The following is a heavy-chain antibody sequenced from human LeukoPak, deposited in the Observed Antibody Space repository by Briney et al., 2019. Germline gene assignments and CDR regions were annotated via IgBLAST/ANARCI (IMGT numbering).Heavy chain of an antibody. CDR3: ARRSYYDSSGYYSYYFDY. J-gene: IGHJ4*02. CDR2: IYYSGST. V-gene: IGHV4-39*01. CDR1: GGSLSSSSYY. Sequence: SETLSLTCTVSGGSLSSSSYYWGWIRQPPGRGLEWIGSIYYSGSTYYNPSLKSRVTISVDTSKNQFSLKLSSVTAADTAVYYCARRSYYDSSGYYSYYFDYWGQGTLVTVSS. D-gene: IGHD3-22*01.